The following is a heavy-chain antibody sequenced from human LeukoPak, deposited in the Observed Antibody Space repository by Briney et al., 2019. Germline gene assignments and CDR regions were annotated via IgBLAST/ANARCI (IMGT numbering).Heavy chain of an antibody. V-gene: IGHV3-21*01. CDR3: AELGITMIGGV. Sequence: GGSLRLSCAASGFTFSSYAMSWVRQAPGKGLEWVSSISGSSSYIYYADSMKGRFTISRDNAKNSLYLQMNSLRAEDTAVYYCAELGITMIGGVWGKGTTVTISS. D-gene: IGHD3-10*02. CDR1: GFTFSSYA. CDR2: ISGSSSYI. J-gene: IGHJ6*04.